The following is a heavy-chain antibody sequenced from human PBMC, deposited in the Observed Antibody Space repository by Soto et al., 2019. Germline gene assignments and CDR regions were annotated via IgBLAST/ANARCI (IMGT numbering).Heavy chain of an antibody. CDR1: GYSFTSYW. D-gene: IGHD3-10*01. V-gene: IGHV5-10-1*01. Sequence: GESLKISCNGSGYSFTSYWISWVRQMPGRGLEWMGRIDPSDSYTNYSPSFQGHVTISADKSISTAYLQWSSLKASDTAMYYCARQGITMVRGVNSDMDVWGQGTTVTVSS. CDR2: IDPSDSYT. J-gene: IGHJ6*02. CDR3: ARQGITMVRGVNSDMDV.